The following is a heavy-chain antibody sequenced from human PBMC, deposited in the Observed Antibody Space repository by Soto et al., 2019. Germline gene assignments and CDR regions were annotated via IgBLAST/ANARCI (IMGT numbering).Heavy chain of an antibody. CDR3: ARGGYGSGWTYYYYGMDV. Sequence: PSETLSLTCAVSGGSISSGGYSWSWIRQPPGKGLEWIGYIYHSGSTYYNPSLKSRVTISVDRSKNQFSLKLSSVTAADTAVYYCARGGYGSGWTYYYYGMDVWGQGTTVTVS. D-gene: IGHD3-10*01. CDR1: GGSISSGGYS. V-gene: IGHV4-30-2*01. CDR2: IYHSGST. J-gene: IGHJ6*02.